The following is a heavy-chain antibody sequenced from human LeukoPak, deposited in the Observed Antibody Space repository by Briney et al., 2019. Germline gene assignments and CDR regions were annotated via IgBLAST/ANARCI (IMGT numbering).Heavy chain of an antibody. CDR3: ARGPEQWLVAFDY. CDR2: ISSSGSTI. V-gene: IGHV3-48*03. Sequence: GGSLRLSCAASGFTFSSYEMNWVRQAPGKGLEWVSYISSSGSTIYYADSVKGRFTISRDNAKNSLYLQMNSLRAEDTAVYYCARGPEQWLVAFDYWGQGTLVTVSS. D-gene: IGHD6-19*01. J-gene: IGHJ4*02. CDR1: GFTFSSYE.